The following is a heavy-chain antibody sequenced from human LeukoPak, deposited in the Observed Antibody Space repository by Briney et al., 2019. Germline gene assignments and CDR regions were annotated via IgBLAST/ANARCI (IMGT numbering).Heavy chain of an antibody. Sequence: ETLSLTGTVSGGSISGFYWDWIRQPPGKGREWLGYIYYTGLTNYNPSLGSRITMSVDTSKNQLSLTLGSVTAADTAVYYCGRWNEGWDHLGQGTLVTVSS. CDR1: GGSISGFY. CDR3: GRWNEGWDH. CDR2: IYYTGLT. V-gene: IGHV4-59*01. J-gene: IGHJ4*02. D-gene: IGHD1-1*01.